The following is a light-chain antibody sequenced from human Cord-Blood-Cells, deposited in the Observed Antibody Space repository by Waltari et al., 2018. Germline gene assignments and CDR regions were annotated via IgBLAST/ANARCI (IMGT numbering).Light chain of an antibody. Sequence: QSALTQPASVSASPGPSITISCTGTSSDVGGYNYVSWYQQPPGKAPKLMIYDVSNRPSGVSNRFSGSTSGNTASLTISGLQAEDEADYYCRSYTSSSSVVFGGGTKLTVL. CDR1: SSDVGGYNY. V-gene: IGLV2-14*01. CDR3: RSYTSSSSVV. CDR2: DVS. J-gene: IGLJ2*01.